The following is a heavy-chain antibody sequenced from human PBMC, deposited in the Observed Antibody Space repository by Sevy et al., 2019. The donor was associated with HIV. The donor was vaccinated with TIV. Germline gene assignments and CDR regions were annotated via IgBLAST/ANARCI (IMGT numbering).Heavy chain of an antibody. Sequence: GGSLRLSCAASGFIFSTSPMHWVRQAPGKGLEWVAILSYDDSDENYADSVKGRFTISRDNSKNTLYLQMNSLRTEDTAVYYCAMADLGSFDYWGQGTLVTVSS. CDR3: AMADLGSFDY. CDR1: GFIFSTSP. J-gene: IGHJ4*02. V-gene: IGHV3-30-3*01. CDR2: LSYDDSDE. D-gene: IGHD3-10*01.